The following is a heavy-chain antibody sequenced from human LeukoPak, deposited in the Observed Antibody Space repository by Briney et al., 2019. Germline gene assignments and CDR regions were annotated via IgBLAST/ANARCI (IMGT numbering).Heavy chain of an antibody. D-gene: IGHD6-19*01. V-gene: IGHV4-39*07. CDR2: INHSGST. J-gene: IGHJ3*02. CDR3: ARDLQWHDAFDI. Sequence: SETLSLTCTVSGGSISSGDYYWSWIRQPPGKGLEWIGEINHSGSTNYNPSLKSRVTISVDTSKNQFSLKLSSVTAADTAAYYCARDLQWHDAFDIWGQGTMVTVSS. CDR1: GGSISSGDYY.